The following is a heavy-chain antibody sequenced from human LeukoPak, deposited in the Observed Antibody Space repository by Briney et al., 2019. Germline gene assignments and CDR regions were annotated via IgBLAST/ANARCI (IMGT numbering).Heavy chain of an antibody. Sequence: GGSLRLSCAASGFTFSSYWMSWVRQAPGKGLEWVSVIYSGGSTYYSDSGKGRFTISRDNSKNTLYLQMNSLRAEDTAVYYCARDPHLSSGYYGWMAFDIWGQGTMVTVSS. V-gene: IGHV3-53*01. CDR2: IYSGGST. J-gene: IGHJ3*02. D-gene: IGHD3-22*01. CDR1: GFTFSSYW. CDR3: ARDPHLSSGYYGWMAFDI.